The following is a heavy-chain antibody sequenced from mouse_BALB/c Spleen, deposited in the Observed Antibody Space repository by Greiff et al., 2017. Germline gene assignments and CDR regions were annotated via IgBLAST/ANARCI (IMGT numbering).Heavy chain of an antibody. CDR3: ARDRGGNYAMDY. CDR2: ISDGGSYT. V-gene: IGHV5-4*02. Sequence: EVKVVESGGGLVKPGGSLKLSCAASGFTFSDYYMYWVRQTPEKRLEWVATISDGGSYTYYPDSVKGRFTISRDNAKNNLYLQMSSLKSEDTAMYYCARDRGGNYAMDYWGQGTSVTVSS. CDR1: GFTFSDYY. J-gene: IGHJ4*01. D-gene: IGHD1-1*01.